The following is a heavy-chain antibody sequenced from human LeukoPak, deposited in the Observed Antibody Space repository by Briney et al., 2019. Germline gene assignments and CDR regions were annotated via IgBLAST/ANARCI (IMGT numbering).Heavy chain of an antibody. D-gene: IGHD2/OR15-2a*01. CDR2: ISSNGYNT. CDR3: ARRPVSSQYYFDS. J-gene: IGHJ4*02. V-gene: IGHV3-64*01. Sequence: PGGSLRLSCAASGFTFTTNAMDWVRQAPGKGLEHVSGISSNGYNTYYANSVEGRFTISRDNSKNTLYLQMGSLRGEDMAVYYCARRPVSSQYYFDSWGQGALVTVSS. CDR1: GFTFTTNA.